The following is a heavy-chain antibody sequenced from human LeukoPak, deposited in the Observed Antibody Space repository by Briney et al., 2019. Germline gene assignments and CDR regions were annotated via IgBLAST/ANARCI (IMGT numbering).Heavy chain of an antibody. D-gene: IGHD5-18*01. CDR3: ARARKDTAMAVTFDY. J-gene: IGHJ4*02. CDR1: GGSISSYY. Sequence: SETLSLTCTVSGGSISSYYWSWIRQPPGKGLEWIGYIYYSGSTNYNPSLKSRVTISVDTSKNQFSLKLSSVTAADTAVYYCARARKDTAMAVTFDYWGQGTLVTVSS. CDR2: IYYSGST. V-gene: IGHV4-59*01.